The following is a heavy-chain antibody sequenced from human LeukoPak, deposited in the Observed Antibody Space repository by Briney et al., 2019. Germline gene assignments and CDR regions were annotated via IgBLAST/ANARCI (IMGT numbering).Heavy chain of an antibody. J-gene: IGHJ6*03. Sequence: ASVKVSCKASGYTFTGYYMHWVRQAPGQGLEWMGWINPNSGGTNYAQKFQGRVTMTRDTSISTAYMEPSRLRSDDTAVYYCARDGPLPFWSGYYTSSQFYYMDVWGKGTTVTVSS. V-gene: IGHV1-2*02. CDR2: INPNSGGT. CDR1: GYTFTGYY. CDR3: ARDGPLPFWSGYYTSSQFYYMDV. D-gene: IGHD3-3*01.